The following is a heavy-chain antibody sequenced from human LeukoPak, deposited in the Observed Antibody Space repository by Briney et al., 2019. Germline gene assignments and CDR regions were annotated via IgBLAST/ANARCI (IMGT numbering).Heavy chain of an antibody. Sequence: GSLRLSCAASGVTVGDSFISWVRQTPGKGLEWVSVLYWDGRTFYADSVKGRFTISRDDSRNTLYLQMDSLRAEDTAMYYCATKHMSTETDYWGQGTLVTVSS. CDR1: GVTVGDSF. CDR2: LYWDGRT. CDR3: ATKHMSTETDY. D-gene: IGHD5/OR15-5a*01. V-gene: IGHV3-53*01. J-gene: IGHJ4*02.